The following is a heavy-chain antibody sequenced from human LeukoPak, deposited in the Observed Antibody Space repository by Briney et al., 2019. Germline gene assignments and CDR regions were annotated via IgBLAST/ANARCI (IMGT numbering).Heavy chain of an antibody. V-gene: IGHV4-34*01. Sequence: SETLSLTCAVYGGSFSGYYWSWIRQPPGKGLEWIGEINHSGSTNCNPSLKSRVTISVDTSKNQFSLKLSSVTAADTAVYYCARGSTVVTPRFDYWGQGTLVTVSS. D-gene: IGHD4-23*01. CDR3: ARGSTVVTPRFDY. J-gene: IGHJ4*02. CDR2: INHSGST. CDR1: GGSFSGYY.